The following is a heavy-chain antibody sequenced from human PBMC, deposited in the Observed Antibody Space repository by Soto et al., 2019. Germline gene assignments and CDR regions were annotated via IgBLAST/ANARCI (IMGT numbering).Heavy chain of an antibody. CDR3: AKAGVTAIRLPPYYYGMDV. V-gene: IGHV3-23*01. Sequence: GGSLRLSCAASGFTFSSYAMSWVRQAPGKGLEWVSAISGSGGSTYYADSVKGRFTISRDNSKNTLYLQMNSLRAEDTAVYYCAKAGVTAIRLPPYYYGMDVWGQGTTVTVSS. D-gene: IGHD2-21*02. CDR2: ISGSGGST. CDR1: GFTFSSYA. J-gene: IGHJ6*02.